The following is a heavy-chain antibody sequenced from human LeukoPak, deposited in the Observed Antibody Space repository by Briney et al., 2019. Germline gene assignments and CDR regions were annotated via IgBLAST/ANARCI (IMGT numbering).Heavy chain of an antibody. CDR3: ARHLSGVTGYTYGRGIDY. V-gene: IGHV3-21*01. D-gene: IGHD5-18*01. CDR2: ISGNNNYI. J-gene: IGHJ4*02. Sequence: PGGSLRLSCAASGFTFSSYSMNWVRQAPGKGLEWVSSISGNNNYIYYADSVKGRFTISRDNAKTSLYLQMNSLRAEDTAMYYCARHLSGVTGYTYGRGIDYWGQGTLVTVSS. CDR1: GFTFSSYS.